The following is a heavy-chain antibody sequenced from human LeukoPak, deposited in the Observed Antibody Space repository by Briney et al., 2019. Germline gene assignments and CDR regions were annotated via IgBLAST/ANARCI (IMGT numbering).Heavy chain of an antibody. CDR2: ISTYSGKT. Sequence: VASVKVSCEASGFTFSSFAINWVRQAPGQGLEWMGWISTYSGKTNYAQNFQGRVTMTTDTSANTAYMELRSLKSDDTAVFYCATKNLGATSIWGQGTMVTVSS. CDR3: ATKNLGATSI. J-gene: IGHJ3*02. V-gene: IGHV1-18*01. CDR1: GFTFSSFA. D-gene: IGHD1-26*01.